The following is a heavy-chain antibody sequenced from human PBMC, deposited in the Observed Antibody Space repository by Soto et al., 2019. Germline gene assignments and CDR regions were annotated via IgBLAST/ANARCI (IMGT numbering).Heavy chain of an antibody. Sequence: SETLSLTCAVYGGSLSGYYWSWIRQPPGKALEWIGEFNHSGDTNYNPSLKGRVTISADTSKDQVFLNLSSVTAADTAMYYCARHHVRGRTIAGAAEFWGQGTLVTVSS. CDR2: FNHSGDT. J-gene: IGHJ4*02. CDR3: ARHHVRGRTIAGAAEF. CDR1: GGSLSGYY. V-gene: IGHV4-34*01. D-gene: IGHD1-26*01.